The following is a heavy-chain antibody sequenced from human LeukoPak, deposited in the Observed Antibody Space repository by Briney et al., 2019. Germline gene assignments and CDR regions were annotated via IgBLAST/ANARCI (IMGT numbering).Heavy chain of an antibody. V-gene: IGHV4-59*08. D-gene: IGHD6-19*01. CDR2: IYYSGST. J-gene: IGHJ6*02. CDR1: GGSISSYY. CDR3: ARLAVAGAYYYYGMDV. Sequence: SETLPLTCTVSGGSISSYYWSWIRQPPGKGLEWIGYIYYSGSTNYNPSLKSRVTISVDTSKNQFSLKLSSVTAADTAVYYCARLAVAGAYYYYGMDVWGQGTTVTVSS.